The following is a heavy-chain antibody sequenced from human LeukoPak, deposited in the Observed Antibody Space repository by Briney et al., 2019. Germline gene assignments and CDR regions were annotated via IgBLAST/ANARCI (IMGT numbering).Heavy chain of an antibody. J-gene: IGHJ1*01. CDR2: INPNSGGT. D-gene: IGHD1-1*01. Sequence: GASVKVSCKASGYTFTAYYLHWVRQAPGQGLEWMGWINPNSGGTNYAQKFQGRVTMTRDTSISTAYMELSGLPSDDTAVYYCARGANSEYFQHWGQGTLATVSS. V-gene: IGHV1-2*02. CDR3: ARGANSEYFQH. CDR1: GYTFTAYY.